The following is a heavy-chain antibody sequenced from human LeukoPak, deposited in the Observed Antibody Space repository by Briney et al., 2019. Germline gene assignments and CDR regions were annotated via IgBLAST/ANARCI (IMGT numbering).Heavy chain of an antibody. J-gene: IGHJ3*02. CDR1: GFTFSSYA. V-gene: IGHV3-23*01. CDR2: ISGSGGST. CDR3: ARVGQGDAFDI. Sequence: GGSLRLSCAASGFTFSSYAMNWVRQAPGKGLEWVSAISGSGGSTYYADSVKGRFTISRDNAKNSLYLQMNSLRAEDTAVYYCARVGQGDAFDIWGQGTMVTVSS.